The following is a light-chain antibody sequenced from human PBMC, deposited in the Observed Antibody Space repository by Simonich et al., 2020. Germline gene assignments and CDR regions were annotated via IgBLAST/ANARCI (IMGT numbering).Light chain of an antibody. Sequence: SYELTQPLSVSVALGQTARITCEGNNIGSKNVHWYQQKPGQAPVLVIYRDRNRPPGIPGRFSGSNSGNTATLTISRAQAGDEADYYCQVWDSSTHVVFGGGTKLTVL. CDR3: QVWDSSTHVV. CDR1: NIGSKN. CDR2: RDR. J-gene: IGLJ2*01. V-gene: IGLV3-9*01.